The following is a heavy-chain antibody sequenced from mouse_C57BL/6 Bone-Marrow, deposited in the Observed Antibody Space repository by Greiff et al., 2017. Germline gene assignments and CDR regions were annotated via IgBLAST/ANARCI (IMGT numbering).Heavy chain of an antibody. V-gene: IGHV1-42*01. D-gene: IGHD4-1*01. CDR2: INPSTGGT. J-gene: IGHJ2*01. CDR1: GYSFTGYF. CDR3: ARDWPFDY. Sequence: VHVKQSGPELVKPGASVKISCKASGYSFTGYFMNWVKQSPEKSLEWIGEINPSTGGTTYNQKFTAQPTLTVDKSSTTAYMQLKSLTSEYSAVYYCARDWPFDYWGQGTTLTVSS.